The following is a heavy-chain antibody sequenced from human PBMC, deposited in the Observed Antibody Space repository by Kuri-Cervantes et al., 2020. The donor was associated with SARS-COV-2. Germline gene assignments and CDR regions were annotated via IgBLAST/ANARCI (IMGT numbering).Heavy chain of an antibody. Sequence: GESLKISCAASGFTFTDYYMSWIRQAPGKGLEWVSYISSSGSTTYYADSVKGRFIVSRDNAKKSLYLQMSRLRGDDTAVYYWARERVGAREGEFDYWGQGTLVTVSS. J-gene: IGHJ4*02. CDR3: ARERVGAREGEFDY. CDR2: ISSSGSTT. CDR1: GFTFTDYY. D-gene: IGHD1-26*01. V-gene: IGHV3-11*01.